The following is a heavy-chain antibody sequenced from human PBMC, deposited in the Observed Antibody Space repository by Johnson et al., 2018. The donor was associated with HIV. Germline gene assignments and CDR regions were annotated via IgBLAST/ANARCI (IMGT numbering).Heavy chain of an antibody. J-gene: IGHJ3*02. CDR3: VTDANYGAFSM. V-gene: IGHV3-7*01. D-gene: IGHD4-17*01. CDR2: IWEDGGET. CDR1: GFRFSAYW. Sequence: LVESGGGVVQPGGSLRLSCVASGFRFSAYWMAWVRQAPGKGLEWVANIWEDGGETKYADSVKGRFTIYRVNAKNSIYLQMNSLRPEDTALYYCVTDANYGAFSMWGQGTTVNVSS.